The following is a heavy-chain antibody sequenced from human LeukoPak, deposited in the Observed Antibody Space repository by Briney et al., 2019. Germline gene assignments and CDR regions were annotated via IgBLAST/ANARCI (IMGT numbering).Heavy chain of an antibody. Sequence: GGSLRLSCAASGFTSSNYAMHWAREAPGKGLEWVGVIFYDGSMKYYADSVKGRFTISRDNSKNTLYLQMTSLRAEDTAVYYCAKSNYHSSGWYSYFDYWGQGTLVTVSS. V-gene: IGHV3-30*18. CDR2: IFYDGSMK. CDR1: GFTSSNYA. D-gene: IGHD6-19*01. J-gene: IGHJ4*02. CDR3: AKSNYHSSGWYSYFDY.